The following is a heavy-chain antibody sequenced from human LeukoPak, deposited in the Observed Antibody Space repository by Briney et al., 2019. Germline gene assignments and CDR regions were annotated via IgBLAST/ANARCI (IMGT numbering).Heavy chain of an antibody. D-gene: IGHD3-10*01. CDR3: ARHITLASDFDY. CDR1: GGSISSTSYY. Sequence: SETLSLTCTVSGGSISSTSYYWIWVRQPPGKGLDWIGCNIYSGSTYDNPSRKIRVTISVDMSKNQFSLKLSSVTAGDTAVYYCARHITLASDFDYWGQGTLVTVSS. V-gene: IGHV4-39*01. J-gene: IGHJ4*02. CDR2: NIYSGST.